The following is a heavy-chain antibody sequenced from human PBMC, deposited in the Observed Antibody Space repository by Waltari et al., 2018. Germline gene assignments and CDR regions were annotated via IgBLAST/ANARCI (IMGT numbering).Heavy chain of an antibody. CDR1: GFSFSTSGVG. Sequence: QITLKESGPTLVKPTQTLTLTCAFSGFSFSTSGVGVGWIRQPPGKALEWIAFVYWDGRQSYSPPLEGRLTITKDTSEDQVVLTMTNMDPVDTATYFCAHRPSHYDIFSGYYNYFDYWGQGILVTVSS. J-gene: IGHJ4*02. V-gene: IGHV2-5*02. CDR3: AHRPSHYDIFSGYYNYFDY. CDR2: VYWDGRQ. D-gene: IGHD3-9*01.